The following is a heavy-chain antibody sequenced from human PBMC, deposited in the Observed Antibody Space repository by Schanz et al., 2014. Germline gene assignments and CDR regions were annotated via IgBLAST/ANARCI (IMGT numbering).Heavy chain of an antibody. J-gene: IGHJ3*02. Sequence: QVQLVESGGGLVKPGGSLRLSCAASGFIFNDYYMNWIRQAPGKGLEWLSYISRDGTTSYYADSVKGRVTISRDNAKNSLYLEMTSLRGEDTAVYYCARETLNWEAFDIWGQGTVVTVSS. V-gene: IGHV3-11*01. CDR1: GFIFNDYY. CDR2: ISRDGTTS. CDR3: ARETLNWEAFDI. D-gene: IGHD7-27*01.